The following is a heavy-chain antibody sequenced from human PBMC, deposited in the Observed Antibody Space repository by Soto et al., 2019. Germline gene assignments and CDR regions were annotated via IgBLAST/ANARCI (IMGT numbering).Heavy chain of an antibody. V-gene: IGHV3-11*01. CDR1: GFTFSDYY. CDR3: ARDVDADFRTDFDY. CDR2: ISGNGEVI. Sequence: QVQLVESGGDLVMPGGSLRLSCAASGFTFSDYYIHWIRRAPGKGLEWISYISGNGEVIQYAASARGRFTISRDNAENSVYLEMESLRDEDTALYYCARDVDADFRTDFDYWGLGTLVTVSS. D-gene: IGHD4-17*01. J-gene: IGHJ4*02.